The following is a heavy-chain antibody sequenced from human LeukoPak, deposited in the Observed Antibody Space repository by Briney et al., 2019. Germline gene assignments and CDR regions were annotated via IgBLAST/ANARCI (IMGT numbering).Heavy chain of an antibody. Sequence: ASVKVSCKASGGTFNTYAISWVRQAPGQGLEWMGWISAYNGNTNYAQKLQGRVTMTTDTSTSTAYMELRSLRSDDTAVYYCASRTDYFDYWGQGTLVTVSS. CDR1: GGTFNTYA. J-gene: IGHJ4*02. CDR3: ASRTDYFDY. V-gene: IGHV1-18*01. D-gene: IGHD1-14*01. CDR2: ISAYNGNT.